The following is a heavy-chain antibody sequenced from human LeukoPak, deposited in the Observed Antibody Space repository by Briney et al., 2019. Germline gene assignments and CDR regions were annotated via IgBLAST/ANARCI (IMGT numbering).Heavy chain of an antibody. D-gene: IGHD5-18*01. J-gene: IGHJ4*02. CDR3: ARGDTAMAFYYFDY. Sequence: SVKVSCKASGGTFIIYAISWVRQAPGQGREWMGGIIPIFGTANYAQKFQGRVTITADKSTSTAYMELSSLRSEDTAVYYCARGDTAMAFYYFDYWGQGTLVTVSS. CDR2: IIPIFGTA. CDR1: GGTFIIYA. V-gene: IGHV1-69*06.